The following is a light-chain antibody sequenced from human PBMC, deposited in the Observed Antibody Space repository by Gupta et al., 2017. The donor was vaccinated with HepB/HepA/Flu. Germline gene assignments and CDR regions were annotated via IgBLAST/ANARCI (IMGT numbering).Light chain of an antibody. CDR3: SSYTYTTTLVV. CDR1: SSDY. J-gene: IGLJ2*01. CDR2: NVS. V-gene: IGLV2-14*03. Sequence: QSALNQPASLSGSPGQSITISCTGTSSDYVSWYQQYPGKAPKLLIYNVSDRPSGVSHRFSGSKSGNTASLSISGLQTEDEAYYYCSSYTYTTTLVVFGGGTKLTVL.